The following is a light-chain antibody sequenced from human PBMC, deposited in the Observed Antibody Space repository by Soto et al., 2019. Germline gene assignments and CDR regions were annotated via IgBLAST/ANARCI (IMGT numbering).Light chain of an antibody. CDR2: NSS. V-gene: IGKV3-20*01. Sequence: EIVLTKSPGTLSLSPGERATLSCRASQSVRSNYLAWYQQKPGQAPRLLIYNSSTRATGIPDRFSGSGSGTDFTLTISRLEPEDFALYYCQQYRDLPQTFGQGTKVDIK. CDR3: QQYRDLPQT. CDR1: QSVRSNY. J-gene: IGKJ1*01.